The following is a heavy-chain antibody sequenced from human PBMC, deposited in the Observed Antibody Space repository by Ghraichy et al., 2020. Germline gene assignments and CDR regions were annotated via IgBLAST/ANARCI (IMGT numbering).Heavy chain of an antibody. CDR2: INHSGST. Sequence: SETLSLTCAVYGGSFSGYYWSWIRQPPGKGLEWIGEINHSGSTNYNPSLKSRVTISVDTSKNQFSLKLSSVTAADTAVYYCARGPRGYSYGYLSKGARGMDVWGQGTTVTVSS. D-gene: IGHD5-18*01. V-gene: IGHV4-34*01. CDR3: ARGPRGYSYGYLSKGARGMDV. J-gene: IGHJ6*02. CDR1: GGSFSGYY.